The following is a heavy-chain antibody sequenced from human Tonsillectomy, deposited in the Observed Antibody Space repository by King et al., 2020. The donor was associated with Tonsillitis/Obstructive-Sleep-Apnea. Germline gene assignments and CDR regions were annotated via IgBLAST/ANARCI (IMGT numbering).Heavy chain of an antibody. V-gene: IGHV3-15*01. Sequence: VQLVESGGGLVKPGGSLRLSCAASGFSFSKAWMTLVRQAPGKGLEWVGRIKSKTDGGTTDFAAPVKGRFTISRDDSKNTLYLQMNSLKTEDTAVYYCTTDGQQWLGDGAFDIWGQGTMVTVSS. CDR1: GFSFSKAW. CDR2: IKSKTDGGTT. D-gene: IGHD6-19*01. CDR3: TTDGQQWLGDGAFDI. J-gene: IGHJ3*02.